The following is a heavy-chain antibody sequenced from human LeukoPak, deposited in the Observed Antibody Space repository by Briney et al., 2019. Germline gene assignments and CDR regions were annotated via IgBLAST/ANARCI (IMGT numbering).Heavy chain of an antibody. J-gene: IGHJ4*02. CDR3: ARHANVMTTVTYFDY. CDR1: GGSISSSSYY. Sequence: SETLSLTCTVSGGSISSSSYYWGWIRQPPGKGLEWLGSIYYSGSTYYNPSLKSRVTISVDTSKNQFSLKLSSVTAADTAVYYCARHANVMTTVTYFDYWGQGTLVTVSS. D-gene: IGHD4-17*01. CDR2: IYYSGST. V-gene: IGHV4-39*01.